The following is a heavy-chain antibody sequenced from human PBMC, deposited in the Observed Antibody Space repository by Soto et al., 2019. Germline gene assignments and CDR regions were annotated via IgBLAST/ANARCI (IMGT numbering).Heavy chain of an antibody. D-gene: IGHD2-2*01. V-gene: IGHV3-23*01. Sequence: WVSIIVSCVASGFTFSSYCMSCVRQAIGAELEWVSTIKGHGDTTYYADSVKGWFIISRDNSKNSLYLQMNSLRAEGTAVYYCARVPDLDYCSKTSCLYYFDYWGQGALVTVSS. CDR1: GFTFSSYC. CDR3: ARVPDLDYCSKTSCLYYFDY. CDR2: IKGHGDTT. J-gene: IGHJ4*02.